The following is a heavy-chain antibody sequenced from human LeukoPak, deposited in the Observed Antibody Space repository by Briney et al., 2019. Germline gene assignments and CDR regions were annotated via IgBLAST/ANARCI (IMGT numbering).Heavy chain of an antibody. Sequence: PSETLSLTCSVSGGSISSHYWNWIRQPPGKGLEWIGYIYYSGNTNYNPSHKSRVTMSVDTSRNQFSLKLSSVTAADTAVYYCARGQTSHYRYFDLWGRGTLVTVSS. CDR3: ARGQTSHYRYFDL. CDR1: GGSISSHY. V-gene: IGHV4-59*08. CDR2: IYYSGNT. J-gene: IGHJ2*01.